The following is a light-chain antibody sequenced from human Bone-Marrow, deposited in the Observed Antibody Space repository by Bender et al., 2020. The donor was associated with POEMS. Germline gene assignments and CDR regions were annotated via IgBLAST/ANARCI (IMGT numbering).Light chain of an antibody. CDR2: DDS. CDR1: NIGSKS. CDR3: QVWDRNSDHRV. J-gene: IGLJ3*02. V-gene: IGLV3-21*02. Sequence: SYVLTQPPSVSVDPGQTATITCRGNNIGSKSVHWYQQRPGQAPVLVVHDDSVRPAGIPERFSGSNSANTATLAISRVEAGDEADYYCQVWDRNSDHRVFGGGTKLTVL.